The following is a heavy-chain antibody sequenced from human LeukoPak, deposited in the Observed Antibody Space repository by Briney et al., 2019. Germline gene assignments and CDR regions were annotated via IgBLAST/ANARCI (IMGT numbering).Heavy chain of an antibody. Sequence: PSETLSLTCAVYGGSFSGYYWSWIRQPPGKGLEWIGEINHGGSTNYNPPLKSRVTISVDTSKNQFSLTLSSVTSADTAVYYCARARAYGSNTPRAFDYWGQGTLVTVSS. CDR3: ARARAYGSNTPRAFDY. J-gene: IGHJ4*02. V-gene: IGHV4-34*01. D-gene: IGHD4-23*01. CDR1: GGSFSGYY. CDR2: INHGGST.